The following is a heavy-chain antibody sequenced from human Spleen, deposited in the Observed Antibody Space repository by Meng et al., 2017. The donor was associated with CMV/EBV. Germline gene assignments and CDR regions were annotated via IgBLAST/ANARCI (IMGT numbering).Heavy chain of an antibody. V-gene: IGHV4-34*01. Sequence: VQLQQGGAGLLKPSETLSLTCAVYGGSFSGYYWSWIRQPPGKGLEWIGEINHSGSTNYNPSLKSRVTISVDTSKNQFSLKLSSVTAADTAVYYCARATEYQLLRTTRRNWFDPWGQGTLVTVSS. D-gene: IGHD2-2*01. CDR3: ARATEYQLLRTTRRNWFDP. J-gene: IGHJ5*02. CDR2: INHSGST. CDR1: GGSFSGYY.